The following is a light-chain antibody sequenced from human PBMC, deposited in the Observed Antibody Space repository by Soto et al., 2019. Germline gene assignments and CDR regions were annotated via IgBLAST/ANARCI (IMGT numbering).Light chain of an antibody. Sequence: DLQMTQSPSSVSASVGDRVTITCRASQGVSTWLAWYQQKPGKAPNLLIYTASSLQSGVPSRFSGSGSGPDFTLTISSLQPEDFATYYCQQTTTFPLTFGGGTKVEI. J-gene: IGKJ4*01. CDR2: TAS. CDR1: QGVSTW. CDR3: QQTTTFPLT. V-gene: IGKV1D-12*01.